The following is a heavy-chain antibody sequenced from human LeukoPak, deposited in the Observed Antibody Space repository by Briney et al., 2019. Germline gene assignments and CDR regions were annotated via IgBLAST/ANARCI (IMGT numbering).Heavy chain of an antibody. D-gene: IGHD6-6*01. J-gene: IGHJ4*02. Sequence: PGGSLRLSCAASGFTFSSYAMHWVRQAPGKGLEWVAVISYDGSNKYYADSEKGRFTISRDNSKNTLYLQMNSLRAEDTAVYYCARDFTYSSSSHFDYWGQGTLVTVSS. CDR3: ARDFTYSSSSHFDY. CDR1: GFTFSSYA. CDR2: ISYDGSNK. V-gene: IGHV3-30-3*01.